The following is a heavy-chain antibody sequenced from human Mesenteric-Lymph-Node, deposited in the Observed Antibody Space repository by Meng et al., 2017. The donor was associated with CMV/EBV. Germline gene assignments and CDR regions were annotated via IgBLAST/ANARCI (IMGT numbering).Heavy chain of an antibody. D-gene: IGHD6-13*01. Sequence: SETLSPTCTVSGGSISSCYWSWTRQPPGKGLEWIGYIYYSGSTNYNPSLKSRVTISVDTSKNQLSLKLSSVTAADTAVYYCASSAGRFYYYYGMDVWGQGTTVTVSS. CDR2: IYYSGST. J-gene: IGHJ6*02. V-gene: IGHV4-59*01. CDR3: ASSAGRFYYYYGMDV. CDR1: GGSISSCY.